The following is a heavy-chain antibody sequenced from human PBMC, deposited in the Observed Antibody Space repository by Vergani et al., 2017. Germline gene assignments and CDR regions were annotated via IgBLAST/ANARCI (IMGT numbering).Heavy chain of an antibody. CDR2: IDHTGRP. Sequence: QVQLQQWGGGLLKPSETLSLTCVVNGGSFTSYHWTWIRQSPGEGLEWVGDIDHTGRPDYNPSLKSRLTMSVDKSRNQFSLTPNSVTATDTAIYFCARVNTETNGHLYYFYYMDVWGKGTAVTVS. CDR1: GGSFTSYH. J-gene: IGHJ6*03. D-gene: IGHD4-11*01. CDR3: ARVNTETNGHLYYFYYMDV. V-gene: IGHV4-34*01.